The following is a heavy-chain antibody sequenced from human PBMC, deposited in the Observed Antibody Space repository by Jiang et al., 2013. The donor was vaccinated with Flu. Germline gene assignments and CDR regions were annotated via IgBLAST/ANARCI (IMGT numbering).Heavy chain of an antibody. D-gene: IGHD1-26*01. CDR1: GYSFTSYW. Sequence: AEVKKPGESLKISCKGSGYSFTSYWIGWVRQMPGKGLEWMGIIYPGDSDTRYSPSFQGQVTISADKSISTAYLQWSSLKASDTAMYYCARQGVSGSYNFYLGYWGQGTLVTVSS. V-gene: IGHV5-51*01. CDR3: ARQGVSGSYNFYLGY. J-gene: IGHJ4*02. CDR2: IYPGDSDT.